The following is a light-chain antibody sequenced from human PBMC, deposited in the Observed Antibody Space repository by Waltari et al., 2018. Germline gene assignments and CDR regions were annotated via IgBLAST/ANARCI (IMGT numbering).Light chain of an antibody. CDR3: ATWDDSLNAWV. CDR1: SSNIGANY. J-gene: IGLJ3*02. CDR2: RSY. V-gene: IGLV1-47*01. Sequence: QSVLTQSPSASGTPGQRVTISCSGSSSNIGANYVYWYQQFPGTAPRLIIYRSYQRPSGVPDRFSGSKSGTSASLAISGLRSEDEADYYCATWDDSLNAWVFGGGTRLTAL.